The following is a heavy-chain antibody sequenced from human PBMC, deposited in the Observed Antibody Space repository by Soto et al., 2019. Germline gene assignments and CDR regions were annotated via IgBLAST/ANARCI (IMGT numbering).Heavy chain of an antibody. CDR2: ISSSSSYI. Sequence: PGGSLRLSCAASGFTFSSYSMNWVRQAPGKGLEWVSYISSSSSYIYYADSVKGRFTISRDNAKNSLYLQMNSLRAEDTAVYYCARATRITGTTYYYYYGMDVWGQGTTVTVSS. CDR3: ARATRITGTTYYYYYGMDV. J-gene: IGHJ6*02. CDR1: GFTFSSYS. V-gene: IGHV3-21*01. D-gene: IGHD1-20*01.